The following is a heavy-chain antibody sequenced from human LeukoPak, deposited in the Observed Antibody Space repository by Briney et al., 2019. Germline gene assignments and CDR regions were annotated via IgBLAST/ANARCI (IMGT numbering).Heavy chain of an antibody. D-gene: IGHD3-10*01. V-gene: IGHV3-48*03. CDR2: ISSSGSTI. CDR1: GFTFSSYE. CDR3: ASDHYYGSGSYLAQY. Sequence: GGSLRLSCAASGFTFSSYEMNWVRQAPGKGLEWASYISSSGSTIYYADSVKGRFTISRDNAKNSLYLQMNSLRAEDTAVYYCASDHYYGSGSYLAQYWGQGTLVTVSS. J-gene: IGHJ4*02.